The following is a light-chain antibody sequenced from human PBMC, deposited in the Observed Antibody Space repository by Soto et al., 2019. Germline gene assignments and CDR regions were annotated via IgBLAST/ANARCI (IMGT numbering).Light chain of an antibody. J-gene: IGKJ4*01. CDR2: GAS. CDR3: QQYNNWPT. Sequence: EIVMTQSPATLSVSPGERATLSCRASLSVSSNLAWYQQKPGQAPSLLIYGASTRATDIPARFSASGSGAEFTLTISSLQSEDFAVYFCQQYNNWPTFGGGTKVEI. CDR1: LSVSSN. V-gene: IGKV3-15*01.